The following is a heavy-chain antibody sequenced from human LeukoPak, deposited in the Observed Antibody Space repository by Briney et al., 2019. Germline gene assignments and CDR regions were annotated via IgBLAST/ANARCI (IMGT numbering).Heavy chain of an antibody. CDR3: ARDRKGSGSYPYYYYYYMDV. V-gene: IGHV3-21*01. CDR2: ISSSSSYI. Sequence: PGGSLRLSCAASGFTFSTYGMHWVRQAPGKGLEWVSSISSSSSYIYYADSVKGRFTISRDNAKNSLYLQMNSLRAEDTAVYYCARDRKGSGSYPYYYYYYMDVWGKGTTVTVSS. D-gene: IGHD1-26*01. J-gene: IGHJ6*03. CDR1: GFTFSTYG.